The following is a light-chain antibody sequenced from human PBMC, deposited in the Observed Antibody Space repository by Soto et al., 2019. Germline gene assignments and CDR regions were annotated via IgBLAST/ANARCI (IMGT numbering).Light chain of an antibody. CDR3: QQYNSYSWT. J-gene: IGKJ1*01. Sequence: DVQMTQSPSTLSASVGDRVTITCRASQSISSWLAWYQQKPGKAPKLLIYDAFSLESGVPSRFSGSGSGTEFTLTISSLQPDDFATYYCQQYNSYSWTSGQGTKADIK. CDR2: DAF. CDR1: QSISSW. V-gene: IGKV1-5*01.